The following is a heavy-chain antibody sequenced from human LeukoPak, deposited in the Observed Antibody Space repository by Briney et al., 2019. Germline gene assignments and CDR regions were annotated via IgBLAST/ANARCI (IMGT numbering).Heavy chain of an antibody. J-gene: IGHJ4*02. V-gene: IGHV1-69*05. Sequence: GSSVKVSCKASGGTFSSYAISRVRQAPGQGLEWMGGIIPIFGTANYAQKFQGRVTITTDESTSTAYMELSSLRSEDTAVYYCARGPTSRDGYKYFDYWGQGTLVTVSS. CDR3: ARGPTSRDGYKYFDY. D-gene: IGHD5-24*01. CDR1: GGTFSSYA. CDR2: IIPIFGTA.